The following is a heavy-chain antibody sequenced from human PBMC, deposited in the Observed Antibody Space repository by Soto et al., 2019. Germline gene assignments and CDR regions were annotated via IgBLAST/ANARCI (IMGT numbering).Heavy chain of an antibody. V-gene: IGHV4-34*01. CDR3: ARGSDTAMAAYVDY. CDR1: GGSFSGYY. J-gene: IGHJ4*02. D-gene: IGHD5-18*01. CDR2: INHSGST. Sequence: PSETLSLTCAVYGGSFSGYYWSWIRQPPGKGLEWIGEINHSGSTNYNPSLKSRVTISVDTSKNQFSLKLSSVTAADTAVYYCARGSDTAMAAYVDYWGQGTLVTVSS.